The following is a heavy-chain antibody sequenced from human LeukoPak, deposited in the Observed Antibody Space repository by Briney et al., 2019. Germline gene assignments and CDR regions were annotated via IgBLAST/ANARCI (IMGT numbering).Heavy chain of an antibody. CDR1: GYTFTSYY. Sequence: ASVKVSCKASGYTFTSYYMHWVRQAPGQGLEWMGIINPSGGSTSYAQKFQGRVTMTRDMSTSTVYMELSRLRSDDTAVYYCARGGVTFGGAYYMDVWGKGTTVTVSS. J-gene: IGHJ6*03. CDR2: INPSGGST. D-gene: IGHD3-16*01. V-gene: IGHV1-46*01. CDR3: ARGGVTFGGAYYMDV.